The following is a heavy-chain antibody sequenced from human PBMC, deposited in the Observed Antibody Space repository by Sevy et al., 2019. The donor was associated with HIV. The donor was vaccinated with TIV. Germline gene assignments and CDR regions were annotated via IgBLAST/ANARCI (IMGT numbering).Heavy chain of an antibody. CDR1: GFDIRSNY. J-gene: IGHJ4*02. CDR3: ASEYCSRGSCFFDY. CDR2: IYAGGTA. V-gene: IGHV3-53*01. Sequence: GGSLRLSCVVSGFDIRSNYMSWVRQAPGKGLEWVSHIYAGGTAYYAESVKGRFTFSRDDSKNTVSLQMRSLRVEDSAVYYCASEYCSRGSCFFDYWGQGIQVTVSS. D-gene: IGHD2-15*01.